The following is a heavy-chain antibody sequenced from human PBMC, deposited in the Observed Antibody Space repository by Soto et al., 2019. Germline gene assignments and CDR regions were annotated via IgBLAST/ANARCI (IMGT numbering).Heavy chain of an antibody. CDR2: MNPNSGNT. CDR3: ARDSSGWYGFDY. Sequence: ASVKVSCKASGYTFTSYDINWVRQATGQGLEWMGWMNPNSGNTGYAQKFQGRVTMTRNTSINTAYMELSSLRSEDTAVYYCARDSSGWYGFDYWGQGTLVTVSS. CDR1: GYTFTSYD. J-gene: IGHJ4*02. V-gene: IGHV1-8*01. D-gene: IGHD6-19*01.